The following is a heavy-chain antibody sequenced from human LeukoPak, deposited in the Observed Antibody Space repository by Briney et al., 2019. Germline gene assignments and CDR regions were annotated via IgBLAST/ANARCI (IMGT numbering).Heavy chain of an antibody. V-gene: IGHV4-4*07. CDR1: GDFITNRY. J-gene: IGHJ4*02. Sequence: PSEALSLTCSVSGDFITNRYWSWVRQSAGKGLEWIGRISTRGNTNYNPSLKSRVTMSVDTSNKHFSLKLTSVTAADTAVYYCVRNWDYWGQGALVTVSS. CDR2: ISTRGNT. D-gene: IGHD1-1*01. CDR3: VRNWDY.